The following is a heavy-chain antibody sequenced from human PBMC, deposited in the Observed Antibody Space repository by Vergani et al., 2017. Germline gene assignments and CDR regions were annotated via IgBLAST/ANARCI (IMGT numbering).Heavy chain of an antibody. D-gene: IGHD1-1*01. J-gene: IGHJ4*02. CDR3: ARVGWNDPKSNPGDY. V-gene: IGHV4-4*02. CDR2: IYHSGST. Sequence: QVQLQESGPGLVKPSGTLSLTCAVSGGSISSSNWWSWVRQPPGKGLEWIGEIYHSGSTNYNPSLKSRVTISVDKSKNQFSLKLSSVTAADTAVYYWARVGWNDPKSNPGDYWGQGTLVTVSS. CDR1: GGSISSSNW.